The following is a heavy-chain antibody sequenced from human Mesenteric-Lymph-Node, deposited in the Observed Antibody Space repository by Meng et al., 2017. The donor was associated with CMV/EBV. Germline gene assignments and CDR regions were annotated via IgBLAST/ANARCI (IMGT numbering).Heavy chain of an antibody. CDR1: GYTFTSYD. V-gene: IGHV1-8*01. CDR2: MNPNSGNT. D-gene: IGHD6-19*01. Sequence: ASAKVSCKASGYTFTSYDINWVRQATGHGVEGMGWMNPNSGNTGYAQKFQGRVTMTRNTSISTAYMELSSRRSEDTAVYYCGRITPYEAVGDYWGQGTLVTVSS. J-gene: IGHJ4*02. CDR3: GRITPYEAVGDY.